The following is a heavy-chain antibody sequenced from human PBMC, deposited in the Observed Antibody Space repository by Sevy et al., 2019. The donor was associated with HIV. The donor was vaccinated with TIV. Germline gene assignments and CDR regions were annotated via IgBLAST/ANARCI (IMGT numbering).Heavy chain of an antibody. CDR3: ASQSPPLYGSGTYYNAYLDN. J-gene: IGHJ4*02. D-gene: IGHD3-10*01. Sequence: GGSLRLSCAASGLSFSSHVMTWVRQAPGKGLEWVSGIGGSGSSIFYAESVKGRFTISRDISKSSRYLEMKSLRAEDTAIYYCASQSPPLYGSGTYYNAYLDNWGQGTLVTVSS. CDR2: IGGSGSSI. CDR1: GLSFSSHV. V-gene: IGHV3-23*01.